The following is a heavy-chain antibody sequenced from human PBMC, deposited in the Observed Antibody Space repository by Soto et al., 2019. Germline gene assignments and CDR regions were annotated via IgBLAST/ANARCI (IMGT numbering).Heavy chain of an antibody. V-gene: IGHV3-30*18. D-gene: IGHD3-16*01. CDR1: GFTFSSYG. CDR3: AQDGAGNANY. CDR2: ISYDGSNK. J-gene: IGHJ4*02. Sequence: QVQLVESGGGVVQPGRSLRLSCAASGFTFSSYGMHWVRQAPGKGLEWVAVISYDGSNKYYADSVKGRFTISRDNSKNTLYLQMNSLRAEDTAVYYCAQDGAGNANYWGQGTLVTVSS.